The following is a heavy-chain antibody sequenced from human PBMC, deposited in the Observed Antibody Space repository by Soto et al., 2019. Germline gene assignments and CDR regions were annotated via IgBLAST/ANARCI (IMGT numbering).Heavy chain of an antibody. D-gene: IGHD6-19*01. CDR3: AHSPGGILVAGRPFHV. CDR2: IYWDDDK. Sequence: QITLKESGPTLVKPTQTLTLTCTFSGFSLSTSGVGVGWIRQPPGKALEWLAVIYWDDDKRYRPSLKTRLAITKDTSKNQVVLTMTNLDPVDTATYFCAHSPGGILVAGRPFHVWGQGTLVTVSS. CDR1: GFSLSTSGVG. J-gene: IGHJ3*01. V-gene: IGHV2-5*02.